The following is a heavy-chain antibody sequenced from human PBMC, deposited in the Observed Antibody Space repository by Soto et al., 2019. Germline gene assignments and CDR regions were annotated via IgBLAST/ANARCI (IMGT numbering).Heavy chain of an antibody. CDR2: ISVYTGNT. J-gene: IGHJ6*02. D-gene: IGHD2-8*01. Sequence: ASVKVSCKSSGYTFTSYGVSWVRQAPGQGLEWLGWISVYTGNTKQAQKFQDRVTLTTEASTSTAFLELRSLRSDDTAVYYCASDRCTTDKCHTHHFDVWGQGTTVTSP. CDR3: ASDRCTTDKCHTHHFDV. CDR1: GYTFTSYG. V-gene: IGHV1-18*04.